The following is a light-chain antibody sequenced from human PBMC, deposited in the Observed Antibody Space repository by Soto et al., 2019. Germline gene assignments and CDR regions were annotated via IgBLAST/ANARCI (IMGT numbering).Light chain of an antibody. CDR1: QSVSSN. CDR3: QQSYSTPPT. J-gene: IGKJ1*01. CDR2: GAS. Sequence: EIVMTQSPATLSLSPGERATLSCRASQSVSSNVAWYQQIPGQTPRLLIYGASTRATGIPVRFSGSGSGTDFTLTISSLQLEDFATYYCQQSYSTPPTFGQGTKVDIK. V-gene: IGKV3-15*01.